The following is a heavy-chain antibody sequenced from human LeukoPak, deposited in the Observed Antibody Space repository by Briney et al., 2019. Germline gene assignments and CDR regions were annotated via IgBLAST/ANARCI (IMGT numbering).Heavy chain of an antibody. J-gene: IGHJ4*02. V-gene: IGHV3-23*01. CDR1: GFPLSSYA. CDR2: TSSSDPGT. CDR3: AKDHLPRGYDFWSGYYEGFDY. Sequence: GGSLRLSCAASGFPLSSYAMSWVRQASGKGLEWVSATSSSDPGTYYADSVRGRFTISRDNSKNTLYLQMNSLRAEDTAVYYCAKDHLPRGYDFWSGYYEGFDYWGQGTLVTVSS. D-gene: IGHD3-3*01.